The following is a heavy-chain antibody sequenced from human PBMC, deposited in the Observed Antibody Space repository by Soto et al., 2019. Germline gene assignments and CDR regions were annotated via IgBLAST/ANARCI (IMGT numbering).Heavy chain of an antibody. D-gene: IGHD1-26*01. CDR3: SGGVGDSF. Sequence: EVHLMESGGGLVQTGGSLRLSCAIFESTVRRDWMNWVRQAPGKGLEWVAHTNKDGSKKYYVASVKGRFTISGDSSKNSLYLQMADVRAGNTAIYYCSGGVGDSFWGQGTLVTVSS. J-gene: IGHJ4*02. CDR2: TNKDGSKK. CDR1: ESTVRRDW. V-gene: IGHV3-7*04.